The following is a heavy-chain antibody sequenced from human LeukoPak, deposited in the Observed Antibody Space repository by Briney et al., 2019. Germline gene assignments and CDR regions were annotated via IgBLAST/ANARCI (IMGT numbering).Heavy chain of an antibody. V-gene: IGHV1-18*01. Sequence: ASVKVSCKVSGYTFSEYAISWVRQAPGQGLEWMGWVNGFNGNAKYAQKFQGRVTMTTDTSTTTAYMEVTSLRSDDTAVYYRARVSGSRNPHSNYYYYYMDVWGEGATVVVSS. D-gene: IGHD3-10*01. J-gene: IGHJ6*03. CDR3: ARVSGSRNPHSNYYYYYMDV. CDR1: GYTFSEYA. CDR2: VNGFNGNA.